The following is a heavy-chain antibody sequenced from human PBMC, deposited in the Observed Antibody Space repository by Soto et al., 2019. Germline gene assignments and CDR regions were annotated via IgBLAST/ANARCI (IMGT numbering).Heavy chain of an antibody. CDR2: INPNNGGT. CDR3: ASAAVTGTAGLDF. D-gene: IGHD6-19*01. V-gene: IGHV1-2*02. CDR1: GYTFSGFY. Sequence: ASVKVSCKASGYTFSGFYMHWVRQAPGQGLEWMGWINPNNGGTKAAEKFQGRVTMTRDTSISTAYMELSRLTSDDTAVYYCASAAVTGTAGLDFWGQGTQVTV. J-gene: IGHJ4*02.